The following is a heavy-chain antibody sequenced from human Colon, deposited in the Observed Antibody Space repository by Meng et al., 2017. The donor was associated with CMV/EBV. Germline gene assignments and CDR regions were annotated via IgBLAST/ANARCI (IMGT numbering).Heavy chain of an antibody. V-gene: IGHV6-1*01. D-gene: IGHD3-22*01. CDR3: ARDGGDYYDGGGYYLLDS. CDR1: SSNSAA. Sequence: SSNSAAWSWIRQAPSRGLEWLGRTFYRTQWRNNYAAFMRSRISISADTGKSHFSLQLKSVTPEDTAVYYCARDGGDYYDGGGYYLLDSWGQEILVTVSS. CDR2: TFYRTQWRN. J-gene: IGHJ4*02.